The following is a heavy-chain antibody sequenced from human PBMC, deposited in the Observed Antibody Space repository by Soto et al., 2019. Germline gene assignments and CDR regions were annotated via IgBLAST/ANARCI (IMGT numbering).Heavy chain of an antibody. J-gene: IGHJ4*02. CDR1: DYTFSNYY. V-gene: IGHV1-46*01. Sequence: QVQLVQSGAAVRKPGPSVSVSCKASDYTFSNYYMSWVRQTPGQGLEWMGKINPDGGATTYAQNFQGRLTITSDTSSYTVYMEITGLTSYDTAVYYCARGRRYVVWGQGTQVTVSS. CDR2: INPDGGAT. CDR3: ARGRRYVV. D-gene: IGHD1-1*01.